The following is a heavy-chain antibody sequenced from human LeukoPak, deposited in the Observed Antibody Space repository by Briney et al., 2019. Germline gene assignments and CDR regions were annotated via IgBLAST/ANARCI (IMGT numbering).Heavy chain of an antibody. CDR3: AKARIGYCTTSSCYYFDN. J-gene: IGHJ4*02. D-gene: IGHD2-8*01. Sequence: HPGGPLRLSCAAWTLSLGPYGMHWVPQAPGKGLEGVSFIQYDGNNKYYADSVKPRFTVSRDNSKNTLYLQMDSLRVEDTAVYYCAKARIGYCTTSSCYYFDNWGQGTLVTVAS. CDR2: IQYDGNNK. V-gene: IGHV3-30*02. CDR1: TLSLGPYG.